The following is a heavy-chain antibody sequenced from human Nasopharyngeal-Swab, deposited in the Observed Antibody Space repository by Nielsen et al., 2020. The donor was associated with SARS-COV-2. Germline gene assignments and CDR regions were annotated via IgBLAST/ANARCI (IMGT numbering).Heavy chain of an antibody. CDR3: ARDDGQWLNPVYYFDY. CDR2: ISSSSSYI. V-gene: IGHV3-21*01. CDR1: GFTFSSYS. D-gene: IGHD6-19*01. Sequence: GESLKIYCAASGFTFSSYSMNWVRQAPGKGLEWVSSISSSSSYIYYADSVKGRFTISRDNDKNSLYLQMNSLRAEDAAVYYCARDDGQWLNPVYYFDYWGQGTLVTVSS. J-gene: IGHJ4*02.